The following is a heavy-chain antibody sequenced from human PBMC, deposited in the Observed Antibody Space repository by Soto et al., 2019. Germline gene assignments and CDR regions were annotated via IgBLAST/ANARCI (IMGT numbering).Heavy chain of an antibody. D-gene: IGHD6-19*01. CDR1: GFTFSSYS. V-gene: IGHV3-21*01. J-gene: IGHJ6*02. Sequence: PGGSLRLSCAASGFTFSSYSMNWVRQAPGKGLEWVSSISSSSSYIYYADSVKGRFTISRDNAKNSLYLQMNSLRAEDKAVYYCARDWGSGWHYGMDVWGQGTTVTVSS. CDR2: ISSSSSYI. CDR3: ARDWGSGWHYGMDV.